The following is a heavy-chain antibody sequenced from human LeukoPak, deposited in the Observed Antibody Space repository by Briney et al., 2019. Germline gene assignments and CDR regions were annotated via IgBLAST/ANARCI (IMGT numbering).Heavy chain of an antibody. V-gene: IGHV4-59*08. CDR2: IYYSGST. D-gene: IGHD2-2*01. J-gene: IGHJ6*02. CDR3: ARHLIVVPAATGHYYYGMDV. CDR1: GGSISSYY. Sequence: SETMSLASTVYGGSISSYYWSWIRQPPGKGLEWIGYIYYSGSTNYNRSLKSRVTISVDTSKNQFSLKLSSVTAADTAVYYCARHLIVVPAATGHYYYGMDVWGQGTTVTVSS.